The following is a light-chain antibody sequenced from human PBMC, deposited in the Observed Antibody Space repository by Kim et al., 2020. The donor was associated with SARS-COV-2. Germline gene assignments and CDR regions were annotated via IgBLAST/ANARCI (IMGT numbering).Light chain of an antibody. CDR3: QQYNSYTWT. CDR2: KAS. V-gene: IGKV1-5*03. CDR1: QSISSW. J-gene: IGKJ1*01. Sequence: ASVGDRVTITCRASQSISSWLAWYQQKPGKAPKLLIYKASSLESGVPSRFSGSGFGTEFTLTISSLHPDDFATYYCQQYNSYTWTFGQGTKVDIK.